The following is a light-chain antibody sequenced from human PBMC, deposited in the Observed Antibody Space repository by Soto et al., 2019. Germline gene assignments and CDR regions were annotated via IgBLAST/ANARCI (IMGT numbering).Light chain of an antibody. J-gene: IGLJ1*01. CDR1: AANIGAGYA. V-gene: IGLV1-40*01. Sequence: QSVLTQPPPVSGAPGQRVTISCTGNAANIGAGYAVHWYQQLPGTAPKLLIYSDNSRPSGVPDRFSGSRSGTSASLAITGLRAEDEADYYCQSYDISLSAYVFGSGTKVTVL. CDR2: SDN. CDR3: QSYDISLSAYV.